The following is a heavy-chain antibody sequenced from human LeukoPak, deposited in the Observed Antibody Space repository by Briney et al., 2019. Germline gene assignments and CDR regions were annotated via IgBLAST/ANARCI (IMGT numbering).Heavy chain of an antibody. Sequence: PGGSLRLSCAASGFTLSSYAMSWVRQAPGKGLEWVTAISGSGGSTYYADSVKGRFTISRDNSKNTLYLQMNSLRAEDMAVYYCAKDTEDIVVVVALNGYWGQRTLVTVSS. J-gene: IGHJ4*02. D-gene: IGHD2-15*01. CDR1: GFTLSSYA. CDR3: AKDTEDIVVVVALNGY. CDR2: ISGSGGST. V-gene: IGHV3-23*01.